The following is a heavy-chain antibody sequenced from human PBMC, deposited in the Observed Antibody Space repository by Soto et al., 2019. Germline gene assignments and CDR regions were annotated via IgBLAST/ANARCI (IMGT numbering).Heavy chain of an antibody. V-gene: IGHV4-39*01. J-gene: IGHJ4*02. Sequence: QLQLQESGPGLVKPSETLSLTCTVSGGSISSSSYYWGWIRQPPGKGLEWIGSIYYSGSTYYNPSLKSRVTISVDTSKNQFSLKLSSVTAADTAVYYYARRTQLWAFDYWGQGTLVTVSS. CDR2: IYYSGST. CDR1: GGSISSSSYY. CDR3: ARRTQLWAFDY. D-gene: IGHD5-18*01.